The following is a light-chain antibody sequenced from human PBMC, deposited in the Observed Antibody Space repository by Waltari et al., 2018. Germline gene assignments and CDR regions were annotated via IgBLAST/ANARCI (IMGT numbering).Light chain of an antibody. CDR2: DAS. CDR3: QQRSTWPLT. V-gene: IGKV3-11*01. Sequence: EIVLTQSPVTLSLSPGERATLSCRASQSVGSYLAWYQHKAGQAPRLLIYDASNGATGSPARFSGSGSGTDFTLTISSLEPEDFAIYYCQQRSTWPLTFGGGSKVEI. J-gene: IGKJ4*01. CDR1: QSVGSY.